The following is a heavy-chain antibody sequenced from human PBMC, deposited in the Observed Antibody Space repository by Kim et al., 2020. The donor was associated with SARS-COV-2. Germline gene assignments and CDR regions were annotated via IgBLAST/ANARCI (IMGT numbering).Heavy chain of an antibody. Sequence: GGSLRLSCAASGFTFSSYSMNWVRQAPGKGLEWVSYISSSSSTIYYADSVKGRFTISRDNAKNSLYLQMNSLRAEDTAVYYCARGEGRITMIVVVIKDYYYGMDVWGQGTTVTVSS. J-gene: IGHJ6*02. D-gene: IGHD3-22*01. V-gene: IGHV3-48*04. CDR3: ARGEGRITMIVVVIKDYYYGMDV. CDR1: GFTFSSYS. CDR2: ISSSSSTI.